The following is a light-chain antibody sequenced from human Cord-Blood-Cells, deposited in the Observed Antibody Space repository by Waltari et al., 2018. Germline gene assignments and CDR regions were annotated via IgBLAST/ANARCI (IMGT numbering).Light chain of an antibody. J-gene: IGLJ3*02. V-gene: IGLV2-11*01. CDR3: CSYAGSLRV. Sequence: QSALTQPRSVSGSPGQSVTISCPGTSSDVGGYNYVSWYQQHPGKAPKLMIYDVSKRPSGVPDRFSGSKSGNTASLTISGLQAEDEADYYCCSYAGSLRVFGGGTKLTVL. CDR2: DVS. CDR1: SSDVGGYNY.